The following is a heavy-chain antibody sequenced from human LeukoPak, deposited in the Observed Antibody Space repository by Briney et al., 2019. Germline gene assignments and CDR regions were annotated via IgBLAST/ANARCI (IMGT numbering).Heavy chain of an antibody. CDR2: IYYSGST. Sequence: SETLSLTCAVYGGSFSSCYWSSIRQPPGKGLEWIGYIYYSGSTNYNPSLKSRVTISVDTSKNQFSLKLSSVTAADTAVYYCASLGAPGATALFDYWGQGTLVTVSS. D-gene: IGHD1-26*01. J-gene: IGHJ4*02. CDR1: GGSFSSCY. V-gene: IGHV4-59*01. CDR3: ASLGAPGATALFDY.